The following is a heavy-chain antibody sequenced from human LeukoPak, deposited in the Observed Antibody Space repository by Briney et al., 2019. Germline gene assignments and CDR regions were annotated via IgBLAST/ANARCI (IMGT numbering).Heavy chain of an antibody. CDR2: INPNSGGA. J-gene: IGHJ3*02. D-gene: IGHD3-22*01. Sequence: ASVKVSCKASGYTFTGYYIHWVRQAPGQGLEWMGRINPNSGGANYAQKFQGRVTVTRDTSISTAYLQWSSLKASDTAMYYCARKYYYDSSGYSVDAFDIWGQGTMVTVSS. CDR1: GYTFTGYY. V-gene: IGHV1-2*06. CDR3: ARKYYYDSSGYSVDAFDI.